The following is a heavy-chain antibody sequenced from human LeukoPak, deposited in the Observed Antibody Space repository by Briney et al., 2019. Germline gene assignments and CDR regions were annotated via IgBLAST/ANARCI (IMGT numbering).Heavy chain of an antibody. CDR2: IRASGGST. CDR3: AKADGSWTYDP. J-gene: IGHJ5*02. CDR1: GFTFSSYG. V-gene: IGHV3-23*01. D-gene: IGHD5-24*01. Sequence: GGSLRLSCTASGFTFSSYGMSWVRMAPGKGLEWVSAIRASGGSTHYADSVKGRLTISRDNSKNTLFLQMHSLRAEDTAVYDCAKADGSWTYDPWGQGSLVTVSS.